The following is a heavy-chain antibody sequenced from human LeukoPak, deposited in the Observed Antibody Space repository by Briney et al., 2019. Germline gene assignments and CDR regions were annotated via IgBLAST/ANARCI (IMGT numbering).Heavy chain of an antibody. CDR3: ATLVSTRYYFDY. J-gene: IGHJ4*02. CDR1: GGSISSGTYY. Sequence: PSETLSLTCTVSGGSISSGTYYWGWIRQPPGKGLEWIGNIYHSGITYYNHFNSSLKSRVTISIDTSKNQFSLRLTSVTAADTAVYFCATLVSTRYYFDYWGQGTLVTVSS. D-gene: IGHD5/OR15-5a*01. V-gene: IGHV4-39*01. CDR2: IYHSGIT.